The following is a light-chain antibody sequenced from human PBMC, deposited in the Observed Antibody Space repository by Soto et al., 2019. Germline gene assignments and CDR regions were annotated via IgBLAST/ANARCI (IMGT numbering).Light chain of an antibody. CDR1: SSDFGGYNY. CDR2: DVS. V-gene: IGLV2-11*01. J-gene: IGLJ1*01. Sequence: QSALTQPRSVSGSPGQSVTISCTGTSSDFGGYNYVSWYQHHPGKAPKLMIYDVSERPSGVPDRFSGSKSGNTASLTISGLQAEDEADSYCCSYISSSTLVFGTGTKVTVL. CDR3: CSYISSSTLV.